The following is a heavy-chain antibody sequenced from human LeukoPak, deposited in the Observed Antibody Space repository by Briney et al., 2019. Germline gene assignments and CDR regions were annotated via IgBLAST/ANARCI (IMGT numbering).Heavy chain of an antibody. Sequence: ETLSLTCAVYGGSFSGYYWSWVRQAPGKGLEWVANIKQDGSEKYYVGSVKGRFTISRDNAKNSLYLQMNSLRAEDTAVYYCAREGYSSGEYDYWGQGTLVTVSS. V-gene: IGHV3-7*01. CDR3: AREGYSSGEYDY. J-gene: IGHJ4*02. D-gene: IGHD6-25*01. CDR1: GGSFSGYY. CDR2: IKQDGSEK.